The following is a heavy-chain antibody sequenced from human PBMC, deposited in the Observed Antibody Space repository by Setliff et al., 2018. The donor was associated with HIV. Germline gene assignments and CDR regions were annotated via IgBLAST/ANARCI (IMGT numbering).Heavy chain of an antibody. CDR1: GGSITGYY. Sequence: SETLSLTCTVSGGSITGYYWSWIRQPPGKGLEWIGWIYYSGNTRYNPSLKSRVTISLDTSNNQFSLQLTSVTAADTAVYYCARQGAGYYYDSSEYYTGNGFDMWGQGTMVTVSS. V-gene: IGHV4-59*08. CDR2: IYYSGNT. D-gene: IGHD3-22*01. CDR3: ARQGAGYYYDSSEYYTGNGFDM. J-gene: IGHJ3*02.